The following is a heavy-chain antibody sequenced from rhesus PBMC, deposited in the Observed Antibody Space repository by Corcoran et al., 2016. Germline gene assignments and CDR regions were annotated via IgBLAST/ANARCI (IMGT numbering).Heavy chain of an antibody. CDR2: IDSRGST. J-gene: IGHJ6*01. CDR3: AREYCTGSGCDGLDS. Sequence: QVQLQESGPGLVMPSETLSLTCAVSGGSISSSSWSWIRQAPGKGLEWIGRIDSRGSTYYNPSLKSLVTLSVDTSQNQLYLKLSSVTAADTAGDYGAREYCTGSGCDGLDSWGQGVVVTVSS. CDR1: GGSISSSS. V-gene: IGHV4S11*01. D-gene: IGHD2-21*01.